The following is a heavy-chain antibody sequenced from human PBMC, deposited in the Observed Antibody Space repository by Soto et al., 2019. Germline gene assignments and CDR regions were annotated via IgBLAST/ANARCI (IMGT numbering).Heavy chain of an antibody. CDR1: GFTFSYYE. V-gene: IGHV3-30-3*01. J-gene: IGHJ4*01. CDR3: AKDMVRGVADYFDY. Sequence: GGSLRLSCTASGFTFSYYEMHWVRQAPGKGLDCVAVVSPEEAIKIYSESVKGRFTVSRDNSKSILYLQMDNLRPDDTAVYYCAKDMVRGVADYFDYWGHGTLVTVSS. D-gene: IGHD3-10*01. CDR2: VSPEEAIK.